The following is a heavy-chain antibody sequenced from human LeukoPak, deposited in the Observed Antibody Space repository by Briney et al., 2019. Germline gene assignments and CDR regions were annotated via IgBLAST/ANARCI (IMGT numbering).Heavy chain of an antibody. CDR1: VGSISSGGHY. CDR2: IYYSGSA. J-gene: IGHJ4*02. Sequence: PSQTLSLTCTVSVGSISSGGHYSSWIRQLPGKGLEWIGYIYYSGSAYYNPSLESRVTVSLDTSKNQFSLKLSSVTAADTAVYYCARLTYYYDSSPNDYWGQGTLVT. D-gene: IGHD3-22*01. CDR3: ARLTYYYDSSPNDY. V-gene: IGHV4-31*03.